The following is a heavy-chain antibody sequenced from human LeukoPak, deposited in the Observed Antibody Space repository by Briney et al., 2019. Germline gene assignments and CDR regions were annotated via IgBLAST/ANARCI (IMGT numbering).Heavy chain of an antibody. Sequence: GASVKVSCKASGYTFTNSDINWVRQATGQGLEWLGWMNPNSGNTGYAQKFQGRVTITRNTSISTAYMELSSLRSEDTAVYYCSSGSYLYAFDIWGQGTMVTVSS. V-gene: IGHV1-8*03. CDR2: MNPNSGNT. D-gene: IGHD1-26*01. CDR3: SSGSYLYAFDI. CDR1: GYTFTNSD. J-gene: IGHJ3*02.